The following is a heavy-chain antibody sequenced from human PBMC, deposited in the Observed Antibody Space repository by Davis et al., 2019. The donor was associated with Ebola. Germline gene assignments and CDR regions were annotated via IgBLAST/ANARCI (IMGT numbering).Heavy chain of an antibody. J-gene: IGHJ4*02. CDR1: GFTFSSYA. Sequence: GESLKISCSASGFTFSSYAMHWVRQAPGKGLEYVSAISSNGGSTYYADSVKGRFTISRDNSKNTLYLQMSSLRAEDTAVYYCVNGVGATTFDYWGQGTLVTVSS. D-gene: IGHD1-26*01. CDR2: ISSNGGST. V-gene: IGHV3-64D*06. CDR3: VNGVGATTFDY.